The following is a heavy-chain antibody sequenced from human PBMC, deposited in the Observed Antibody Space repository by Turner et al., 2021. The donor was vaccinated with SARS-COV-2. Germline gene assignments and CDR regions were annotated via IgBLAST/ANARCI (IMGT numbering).Heavy chain of an antibody. D-gene: IGHD3-3*01. V-gene: IGHV3-23*04. J-gene: IGHJ6*02. CDR2: ISVIVGST. CDR3: AKFNYDFWSGYSYYYYGMDV. Sequence: EVQLVESGGGLVQPGRSLRLSCAASGFTFDDYAMHWVRQAPGKGLEWVSAISVIVGSTYYADSVKGRFTIFRDNSKNTLYLQMNSLRAEDTAVYYCAKFNYDFWSGYSYYYYGMDVWGQGTTVTVSS. CDR1: GFTFDDYA.